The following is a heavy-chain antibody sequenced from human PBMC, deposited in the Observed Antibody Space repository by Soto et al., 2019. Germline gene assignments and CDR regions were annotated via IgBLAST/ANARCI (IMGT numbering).Heavy chain of an antibody. D-gene: IGHD3-10*01. Sequence: SETLSLTCAVSGGSISSSNWWSWVRQPPGKGLEWIGEIYHSGSTNYNPSLKSRVTISVDKSKNQFSLKLSSVTAADTAVYYCASLIGNMVRGERHNWFDPWGQGTLVTVSS. CDR1: GGSISSSNW. V-gene: IGHV4-4*02. CDR2: IYHSGST. J-gene: IGHJ5*02. CDR3: ASLIGNMVRGERHNWFDP.